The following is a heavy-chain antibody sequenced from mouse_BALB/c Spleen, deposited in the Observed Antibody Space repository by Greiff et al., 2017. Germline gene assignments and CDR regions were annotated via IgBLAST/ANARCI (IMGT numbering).Heavy chain of an antibody. CDR2: IYPGNSDT. CDR1: GYTFTSYW. V-gene: IGHV1-5*01. J-gene: IGHJ3*01. CDR3: TRPRQSGTAWFAY. Sequence: VQLQQSGTVLARPGASVKMSCKASGYTFTSYWMHWVKQRPGQGLEWIGAIYPGNSDTSYNQKFTGKAKLTAVTSTSTAYMELSSLTNEDSAVYYCTRPRQSGTAWFAYWGQGTLVTVSA. D-gene: IGHD3-3*01.